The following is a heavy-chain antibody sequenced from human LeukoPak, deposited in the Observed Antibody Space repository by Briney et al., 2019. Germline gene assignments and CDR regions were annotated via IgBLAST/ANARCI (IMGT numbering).Heavy chain of an antibody. V-gene: IGHV4-59*01. D-gene: IGHD4-17*01. J-gene: IGHJ4*02. CDR2: IYYSGST. CDR3: ARIPYYGDYVVDY. Sequence: SETLSLTCTVSGGSISSYYWSWIRQPPGKGLEWIGYIYYSGSTNYNPSLKSRVTISVDTSKNQFSLKLSSVTAADTAVYYCARIPYYGDYVVDYWGQGTLVTVSS. CDR1: GGSISSYY.